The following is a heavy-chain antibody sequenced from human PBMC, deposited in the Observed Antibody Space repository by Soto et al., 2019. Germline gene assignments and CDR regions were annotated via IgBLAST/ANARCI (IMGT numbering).Heavy chain of an antibody. CDR1: GGSFSGYY. D-gene: IGHD3-3*01. Sequence: SETLSLTCAVYGGSFSGYYWSWIRQPPGKGLEWIGEINHSGSTNYNPSLKSRVTISVDTSKNQFSLKMSSVTAADTAVYYCEREGYFGVVHNSGWFDPWGQGTLVTVS. V-gene: IGHV4-34*01. J-gene: IGHJ5*02. CDR2: INHSGST. CDR3: EREGYFGVVHNSGWFDP.